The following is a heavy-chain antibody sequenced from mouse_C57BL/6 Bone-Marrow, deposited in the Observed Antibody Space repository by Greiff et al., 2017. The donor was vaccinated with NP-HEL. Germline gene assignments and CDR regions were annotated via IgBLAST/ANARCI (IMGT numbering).Heavy chain of an antibody. CDR2: IWSGGST. J-gene: IGHJ2*01. V-gene: IGHV2-2*01. CDR1: GFSLTSYG. Sequence: VKLQESGPGLVQPSQSLSITCTVSGFSLTSYGVHWVRQSPGKGLEWLGVIWSGGSTDYNAAFISRLSISKDNSKSQVFFKMNSLQAYDTAIYYCAIPNWDGYYFDYWGQGTTLTVSS. CDR3: AIPNWDGYYFDY. D-gene: IGHD4-1*01.